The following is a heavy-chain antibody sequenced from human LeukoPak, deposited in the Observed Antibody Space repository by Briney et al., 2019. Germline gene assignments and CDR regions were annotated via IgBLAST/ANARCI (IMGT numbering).Heavy chain of an antibody. CDR3: ARDRKRYYDFWSGLGAFDI. D-gene: IGHD3-3*01. CDR2: ISSSSSTI. V-gene: IGHV3-48*01. Sequence: PGGSLRLSCAASGFTFSSYSMNWVRQAPGKGLEWVSYISSSSSTIYYADSVKGRFTISRDNAKNSLYLQMNSLRAEDTAVYYCARDRKRYYDFWSGLGAFDIWGQGTMVTVSS. J-gene: IGHJ3*02. CDR1: GFTFSSYS.